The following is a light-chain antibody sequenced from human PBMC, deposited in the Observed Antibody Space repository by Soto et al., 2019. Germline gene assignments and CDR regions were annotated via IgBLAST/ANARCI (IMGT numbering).Light chain of an antibody. CDR3: QQRSNWLWT. Sequence: EIVLTQSPATLSLSPGDRATLSCRASQSVSSSLAWYQQKPGQAPRLLIYDASNRATGIPARFGGSGSGTDFTRTISSLEPEDFAVYYCQQRSNWLWTFGQGTKVEIK. J-gene: IGKJ1*01. V-gene: IGKV3-11*01. CDR2: DAS. CDR1: QSVSSS.